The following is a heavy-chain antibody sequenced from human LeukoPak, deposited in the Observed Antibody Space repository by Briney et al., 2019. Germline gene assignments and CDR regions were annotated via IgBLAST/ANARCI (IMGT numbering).Heavy chain of an antibody. CDR3: ARGGHDFNPFYW. CDR1: VFTFSTYA. V-gene: IGHV3-23*01. Sequence: GGSLRLSCAASVFTFSTYAVVWVPQAPGKALEWVSSIKGSGGDPFYAYSVKGRFTISRDNSKDTLFLQLNSLRAEDSAVYYCARGGHDFNPFYWWGQGTLVTVSS. D-gene: IGHD2-21*02. J-gene: IGHJ4*02. CDR2: IKGSGGDP.